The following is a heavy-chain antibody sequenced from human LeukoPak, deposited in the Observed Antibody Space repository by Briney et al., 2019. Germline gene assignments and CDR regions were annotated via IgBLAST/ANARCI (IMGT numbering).Heavy chain of an antibody. V-gene: IGHV1-58*01. Sequence: GASVKVSCKASGFTFTSSAVQWVRQARGQRLEWIGWIVVGSGNTNYAQKFQERVTITRDMSTSTAYMELSNLRSEHTAVYYCAAAGRDSPYYFDYWGQGTLVTVSS. CDR2: IVVGSGNT. CDR3: AAAGRDSPYYFDY. D-gene: IGHD2-15*01. J-gene: IGHJ4*02. CDR1: GFTFTSSA.